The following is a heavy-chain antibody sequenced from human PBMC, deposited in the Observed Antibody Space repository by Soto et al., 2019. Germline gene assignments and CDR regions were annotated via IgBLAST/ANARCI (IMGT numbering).Heavy chain of an antibody. J-gene: IGHJ5*02. D-gene: IGHD3-3*01. CDR3: ARGPRFLEWLSRGKVTWFDP. Sequence: SETQPLTCAVYWGYFSGYYCSWIRQPPGKGLEWIGEINHSGSTNYNPSLKSRVTISVDTSKNQFSLKLSSVTAADTAVYYCARGPRFLEWLSRGKVTWFDPWGQGPPVTVSS. CDR1: WGYFSGYY. CDR2: INHSGST. V-gene: IGHV4-34*01.